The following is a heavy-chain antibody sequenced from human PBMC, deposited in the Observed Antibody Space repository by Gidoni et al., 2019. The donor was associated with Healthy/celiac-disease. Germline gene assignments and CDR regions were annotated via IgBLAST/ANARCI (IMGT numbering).Heavy chain of an antibody. CDR3: ARYSAAQGWFDP. V-gene: IGHV2-70*01. Sequence: QVTLRESGPALVKPTPTLTLTCTFSGFSLSTSGMCVSWIRRPPGKALEWLALIDWDDDKYYSTSLKTRLTISKDTSKNQVVLTMTNMDPVDTPTYYCARYSAAQGWFDPWGQGTLVTVSS. CDR2: IDWDDDK. CDR1: GFSLSTSGMC. J-gene: IGHJ5*02. D-gene: IGHD6-13*01.